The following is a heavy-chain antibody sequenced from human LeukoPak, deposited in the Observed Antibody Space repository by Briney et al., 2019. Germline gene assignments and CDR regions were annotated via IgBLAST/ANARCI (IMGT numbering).Heavy chain of an antibody. CDR2: IYHSGST. CDR3: ARSNYDILTGYYQTDYFDC. J-gene: IGHJ4*02. D-gene: IGHD3-9*01. Sequence: SETLSLTCTVSGYSISSGYYWGWIRQPPGKGLEWIGSIYHSGSTYYNPSLKSRVTISVDTSKNQFSLKLSSVTAADTAVYYCARSNYDILTGYYQTDYFDCWGQGTLVTVSS. V-gene: IGHV4-38-2*02. CDR1: GYSISSGYY.